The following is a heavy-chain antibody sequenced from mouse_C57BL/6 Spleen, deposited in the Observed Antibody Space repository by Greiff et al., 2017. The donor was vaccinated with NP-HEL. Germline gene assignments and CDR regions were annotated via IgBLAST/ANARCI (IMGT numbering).Heavy chain of an antibody. J-gene: IGHJ3*01. Sequence: QVQLKQPGAELVRPGSSVKLSCKASGYTFTSYWMHWVKQRPIQGLEWIGNIDPSDSETHYNQKFKDKATLTVDKSSSTAYMQLSSLTSEDSAVYYWASGPTAQATAYWGQGTLVTVSA. CDR3: ASGPTAQATAY. CDR2: IDPSDSET. V-gene: IGHV1-52*01. D-gene: IGHD3-2*02. CDR1: GYTFTSYW.